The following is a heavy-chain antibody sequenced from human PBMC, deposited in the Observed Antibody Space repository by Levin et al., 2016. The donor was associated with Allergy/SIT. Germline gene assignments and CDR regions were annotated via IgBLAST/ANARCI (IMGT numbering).Heavy chain of an antibody. J-gene: IGHJ5*02. CDR3: ARGRDPPWFDP. V-gene: IGHV1-2*02. Sequence: ASVKVSCKASRYTFTGYYMHWVRQAPGQGLEWMGWINPISGGTNYAQNFQGRVTMTRDTSISTAYMELSRLRSDDTAMYYCARGRDPPWFDPWGQGTLVTVSS. CDR1: RYTFTGYY. CDR2: INPISGGT.